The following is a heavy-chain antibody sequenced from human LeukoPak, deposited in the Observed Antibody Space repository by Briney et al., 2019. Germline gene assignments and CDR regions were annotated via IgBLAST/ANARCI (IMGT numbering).Heavy chain of an antibody. D-gene: IGHD3-9*01. CDR3: ARYNEVLRYFDAFDY. Sequence: PGGSLRLSCAASGFTFSSYEMNWVRQAPGKGLEWVSYISSSGSTIYYADSVKGRFTISRDNAKNSLYLQMNSLRAEDTAVYYCARYNEVLRYFDAFDYWGQGTLVTVSS. V-gene: IGHV3-48*03. CDR2: ISSSGSTI. J-gene: IGHJ4*02. CDR1: GFTFSSYE.